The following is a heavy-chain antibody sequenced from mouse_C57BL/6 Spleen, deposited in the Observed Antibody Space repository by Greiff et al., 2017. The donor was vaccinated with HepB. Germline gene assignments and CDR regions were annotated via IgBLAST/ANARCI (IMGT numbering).Heavy chain of an antibody. CDR3: ARWSLNYYGSSYVDYFDY. CDR2: INPNNGGT. CDR1: GYTFTDYN. D-gene: IGHD1-1*01. J-gene: IGHJ2*01. Sequence: QLQQSGPELVKPGASVKIPCKASGYTFTDYNMDWVKQSHGKSLEWIGDINPNNGGTIYNQKFKGKATLTVDKSSSTAYMELRSLTSEDTAVYYCARWSLNYYGSSYVDYFDYWGQGTTLTVSS. V-gene: IGHV1-18*01.